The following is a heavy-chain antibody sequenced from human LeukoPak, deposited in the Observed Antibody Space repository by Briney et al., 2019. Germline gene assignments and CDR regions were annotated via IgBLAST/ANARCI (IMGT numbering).Heavy chain of an antibody. CDR3: SSHLSNAFDF. J-gene: IGHJ3*01. CDR2: IYHSGST. D-gene: IGHD2/OR15-2a*01. Sequence: PSETLSLTCTVSGGSIRSYYWSWIRQPPGKGLEWIGYIYHSGSTNYNPSLKSRVTMSVDTSKNQFSLKLSSVTAADTAVYYCSSHLSNAFDFWGQGTMVIVSS. V-gene: IGHV4-59*01. CDR1: GGSIRSYY.